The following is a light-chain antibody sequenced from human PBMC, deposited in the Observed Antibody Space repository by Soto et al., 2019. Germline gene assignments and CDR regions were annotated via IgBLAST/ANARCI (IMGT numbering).Light chain of an antibody. J-gene: IGKJ4*01. CDR1: QSVSTK. CDR3: QQYSSWPLT. Sequence: EIVMTQSPATLSVSPGERATLSCRATQSVSTKLAWYQQKPGQAPRILIYGASTGAIGFTARFSGSGSGTAFTLIISSLQSEDFAVYYCQQYSSWPLTFGGGTKVEIK. V-gene: IGKV3-15*01. CDR2: GAS.